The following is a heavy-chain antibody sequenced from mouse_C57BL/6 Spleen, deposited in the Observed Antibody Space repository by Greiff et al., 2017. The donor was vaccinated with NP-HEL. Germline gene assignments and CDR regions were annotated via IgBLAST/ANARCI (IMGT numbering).Heavy chain of an antibody. Sequence: QVQLQQPGAELVMPGASVKLSCKASGYTFTSYWMHWVKQRPGQGLEWIGEIDPSDSYTNYNQKFKGKSTLTVDKSSSTAYMQLSSLTSEDSAVYYCARAGVPYAMDYWGKGTSVTVSS. CDR1: GYTFTSYW. J-gene: IGHJ4*01. CDR2: IDPSDSYT. CDR3: ARAGVPYAMDY. V-gene: IGHV1-69*01.